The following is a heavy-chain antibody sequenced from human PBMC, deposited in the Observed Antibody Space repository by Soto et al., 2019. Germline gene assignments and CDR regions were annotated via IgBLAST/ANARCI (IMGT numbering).Heavy chain of an antibody. CDR2: IIPIFGIA. CDR1: GGTFSSYA. CDR3: ARGDIVLILTGGMDV. D-gene: IGHD2-8*01. Sequence: SVKVSCKGSGGTFSSYAISWVRQAPGQGLEWMGGIIPIFGIANYAQKFQGRVTITADESTSTAYMELSSLRSEDTAVYYCARGDIVLILTGGMDVWGQGTTVTVSS. V-gene: IGHV1-69*13. J-gene: IGHJ6*02.